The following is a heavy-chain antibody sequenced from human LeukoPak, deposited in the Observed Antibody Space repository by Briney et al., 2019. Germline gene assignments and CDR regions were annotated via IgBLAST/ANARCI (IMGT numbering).Heavy chain of an antibody. J-gene: IGHJ6*02. CDR1: GFTFSTYG. D-gene: IGHD3-3*01. CDR2: ISYDGSNK. CDR3: ARDSPAYYDFWSGYYGMDV. V-gene: IGHV3-30*03. Sequence: GGSLRLSCAASGFTFSTYGMHWVRQAPGKGLEWVAVISYDGSNKYYADSVKGRFTISRDNSKNTLYLQMNSLRAEDTAVYYCARDSPAYYDFWSGYYGMDVWGQGTTVTVSS.